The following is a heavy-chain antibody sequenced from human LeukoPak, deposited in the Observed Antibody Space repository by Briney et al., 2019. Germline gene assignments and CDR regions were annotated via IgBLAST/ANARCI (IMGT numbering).Heavy chain of an antibody. D-gene: IGHD3-10*01. CDR2: IKSKTDGGTT. CDR3: YQFYGSGSYYGYYYYYMDV. V-gene: IGHV3-15*01. J-gene: IGHJ6*03. CDR1: GFTFSNAW. Sequence: KPGGSLRLSCAASGFTFSNAWMSWVRQAPGKGLEWVGRIKSKTDGGTTDYAAPVKGRFTISRDDSKNTLYLQMNSLKTEDTAVYYCYQFYGSGSYYGYYYYYMDVWGKGTTVTVSS.